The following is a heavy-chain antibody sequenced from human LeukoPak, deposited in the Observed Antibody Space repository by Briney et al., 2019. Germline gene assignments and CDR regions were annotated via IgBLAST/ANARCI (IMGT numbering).Heavy chain of an antibody. D-gene: IGHD1-26*01. J-gene: IGHJ4*02. CDR3: ARLAQYSGSYYPICYFDY. Sequence: SETLSLTCTVSGGSISSSSYYWGWIRQPPGKGLEWIGSIYYSGSTYYNPSLKSRVTISVDTYKNQFSLKLSSVTAADTAMYYCARLAQYSGSYYPICYFDYWGQGTLVTVSS. CDR2: IYYSGST. V-gene: IGHV4-39*01. CDR1: GGSISSSSYY.